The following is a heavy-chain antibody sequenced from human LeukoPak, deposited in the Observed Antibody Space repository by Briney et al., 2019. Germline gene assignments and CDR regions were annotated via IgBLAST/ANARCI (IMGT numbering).Heavy chain of an antibody. Sequence: PSETLSLTCTVSRGSLSGYSWRWLRPSPGGGLEWVGYIYYSGDTAYNPPLRRRVPISVDTSKNQFSLQLRSMTTADTAVYYCVRGPYGASISKWFDPWGQGTQVIVSP. CDR3: VRGPYGASISKWFDP. V-gene: IGHV4-59*01. CDR2: IYYSGDT. CDR1: RGSLSGYS. J-gene: IGHJ5*02. D-gene: IGHD4/OR15-4a*01.